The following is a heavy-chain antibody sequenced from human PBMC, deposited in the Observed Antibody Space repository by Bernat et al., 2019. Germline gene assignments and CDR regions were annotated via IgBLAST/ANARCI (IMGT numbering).Heavy chain of an antibody. CDR3: ANRDYNFWSGYFH. Sequence: EVQLLESGGGLVQPGGSLRLSCAASGFTFSSYAMSWVRQAPGKGLEWVSTIRGSGGIKHYADSVKGRFTISRDKSKNTLYLQMNSLRAEDTALYYCANRDYNFWSGYFHWGQGTLVTVSS. CDR1: GFTFSSYA. J-gene: IGHJ4*02. D-gene: IGHD3-3*01. CDR2: IRGSGGIK. V-gene: IGHV3-23*01.